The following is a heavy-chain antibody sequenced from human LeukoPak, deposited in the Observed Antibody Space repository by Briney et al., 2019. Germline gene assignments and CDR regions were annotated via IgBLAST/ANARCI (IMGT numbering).Heavy chain of an antibody. Sequence: SVKVSCKASGGTFSSYTISWVRQAPGQGLEGMGRIIPILGIANYAQKFRGRVTITADKSTSTAYMELSSLRSEDTAVYYCAPFRTGTTYWKFDYWGQGTLVTVSS. CDR2: IIPILGIA. CDR1: GGTFSSYT. J-gene: IGHJ4*02. V-gene: IGHV1-69*02. CDR3: APFRTGTTYWKFDY. D-gene: IGHD1-1*01.